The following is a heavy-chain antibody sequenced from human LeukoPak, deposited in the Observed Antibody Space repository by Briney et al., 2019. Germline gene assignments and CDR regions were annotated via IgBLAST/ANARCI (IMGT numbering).Heavy chain of an antibody. V-gene: IGHV1-69*02. CDR2: IIPILGIA. D-gene: IGHD2-8*01. CDR1: GGTFSSYT. Sequence: SVKVSCKASGGTFSSYTISWVRHAPGQGLEWMGRIIPILGIANYAQKFQGRVTITADKSTSTAYMELSSLRSEDTAVYYCARGVRGVNGATVWFDPWGQGTLVTVSS. J-gene: IGHJ5*02. CDR3: ARGVRGVNGATVWFDP.